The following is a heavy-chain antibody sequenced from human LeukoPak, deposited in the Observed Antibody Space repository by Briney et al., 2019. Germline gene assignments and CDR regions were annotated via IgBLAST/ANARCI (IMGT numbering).Heavy chain of an antibody. CDR1: GDSVSSISVA. V-gene: IGHV6-1*01. CDR3: ALARSEYHYGMDV. CDR2: TYYRSKWYN. Sequence: QTLSLTCAISGDSVSSISVAWNWLRQSPSRRLEWLGRTYYRSKWYNEYAVSVKGRININPDPSKNQFSLQLNSVTPEDTAVYYCALARSEYHYGMDVWGQGATVTVSS. J-gene: IGHJ6*02.